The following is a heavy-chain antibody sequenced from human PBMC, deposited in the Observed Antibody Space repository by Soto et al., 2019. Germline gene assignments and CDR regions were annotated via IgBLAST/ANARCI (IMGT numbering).Heavy chain of an antibody. Sequence: NPSETLSLTCTVSGGSISSSSYYWGWIRQPPGKGLEWIGSIYYSGSTYHNPSLKSRVTISVDTSKNQFSLKLGSVTAADTAVYYCARHRGYYDILTGYYTELNFDYWGQGTQVTVSS. J-gene: IGHJ4*02. CDR2: IYYSGST. CDR1: GGSISSSSYY. D-gene: IGHD3-9*01. CDR3: ARHRGYYDILTGYYTELNFDY. V-gene: IGHV4-39*01.